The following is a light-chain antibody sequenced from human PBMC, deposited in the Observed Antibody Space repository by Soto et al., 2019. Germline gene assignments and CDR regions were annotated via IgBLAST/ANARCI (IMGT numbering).Light chain of an antibody. CDR1: QSISSW. CDR2: DAS. V-gene: IGKV1-5*01. CDR3: QQYNSYSLT. Sequence: DIQMTQSPSTLSASVGDRVTITCRASQSISSWLAWYQQKPWKAPKLLIYDASSLESGFPSRFSGSGSGTEFTLTISSLERDDFATYYCQQYNSYSLTFGQGTKVEIK. J-gene: IGKJ1*01.